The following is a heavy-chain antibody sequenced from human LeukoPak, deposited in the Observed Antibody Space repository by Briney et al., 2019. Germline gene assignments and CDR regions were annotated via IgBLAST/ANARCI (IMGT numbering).Heavy chain of an antibody. CDR2: ISSSSGYI. D-gene: IGHD3-22*01. J-gene: IGHJ1*01. V-gene: IGHV3-21*01. Sequence: GGSLRLSCAASGFTFSSYSMNWVRQAPGKGLEWVSSISSSSGYIYYADSVKGRFTISRDNAKNSLYLQMNSLRAEDTAVYYCARAGDSSGYYYFSLYFQHWGQGTLVTVSS. CDR1: GFTFSSYS. CDR3: ARAGDSSGYYYFSLYFQH.